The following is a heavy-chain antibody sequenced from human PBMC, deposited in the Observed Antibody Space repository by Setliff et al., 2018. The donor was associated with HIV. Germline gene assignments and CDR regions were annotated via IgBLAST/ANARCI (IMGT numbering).Heavy chain of an antibody. J-gene: IGHJ4*02. CDR3: ATSGTYYYGSGSYHASGY. CDR1: GYIFTDYY. CDR2: VDPQDGET. V-gene: IGHV1-69-2*01. D-gene: IGHD3-10*01. Sequence: ASVKVPCKASGYIFTDYYMHWVQQAPGEGLEWVGRVDPQDGETKYAEKFQGRVTITADTSTDTSDMELSSLRSEDTAVYYCATSGTYYYGSGSYHASGYWGQGTLVTVSS.